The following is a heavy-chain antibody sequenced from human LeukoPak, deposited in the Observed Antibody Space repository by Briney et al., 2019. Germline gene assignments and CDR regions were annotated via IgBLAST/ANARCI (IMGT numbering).Heavy chain of an antibody. CDR3: ARDQGGKRWFDP. J-gene: IGHJ5*02. CDR1: GFTFGFDA. V-gene: IGHV3-21*01. Sequence: GGSLRLAWAASGFTFGFDAMNWVRQAPGKGLEWVSYISSGSSIIYYADSVKGRFTISRDNAKNSLYLQMNSLRAEDTAIYYCARDQGGKRWFDPWGQGTLVTVSS. CDR2: ISSGSSII. D-gene: IGHD3-16*01.